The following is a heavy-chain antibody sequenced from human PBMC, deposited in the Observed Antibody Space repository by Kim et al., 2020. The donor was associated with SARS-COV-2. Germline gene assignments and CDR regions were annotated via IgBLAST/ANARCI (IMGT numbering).Heavy chain of an antibody. CDR3: ARDRTPGTTGTRFDY. J-gene: IGHJ4*02. D-gene: IGHD1-1*01. Sequence: VKGRFTISRDNAKNALYLQMNSLRAEDTAVYYCARDRTPGTTGTRFDYWGQGTLVTVSS. V-gene: IGHV3-11*06.